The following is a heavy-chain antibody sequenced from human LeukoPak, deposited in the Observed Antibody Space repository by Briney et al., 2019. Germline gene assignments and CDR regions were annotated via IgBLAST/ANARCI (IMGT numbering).Heavy chain of an antibody. J-gene: IGHJ4*02. D-gene: IGHD3-3*01. CDR3: ARDPYYDFWSGYPG. Sequence: SETLSLTCTVSGGSISSYYWSWIRQPPGKGLEWIGHIHYSGSTNYNPSPKSRVTISVDTSKNQFSLKLSSVTAADTAVYYCARDPYYDFWSGYPGWGQGTLVTVSS. V-gene: IGHV4-59*12. CDR2: IHYSGST. CDR1: GGSISSYY.